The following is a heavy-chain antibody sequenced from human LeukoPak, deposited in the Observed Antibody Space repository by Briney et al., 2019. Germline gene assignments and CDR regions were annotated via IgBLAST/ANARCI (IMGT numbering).Heavy chain of an antibody. J-gene: IGHJ3*02. D-gene: IGHD5-18*01. CDR1: GGSISTYY. Sequence: PSETLSLTCTVSGGSISTYYWSWIRQPPGKGLEWTAYIDYRGSTTYNPSLRSRVTISVDTSRNQFSLKLSSVTAADTAVYYCARSRSGYSYDHAAFEIWGQGTMVTVSS. V-gene: IGHV4-59*01. CDR2: IDYRGST. CDR3: ARSRSGYSYDHAAFEI.